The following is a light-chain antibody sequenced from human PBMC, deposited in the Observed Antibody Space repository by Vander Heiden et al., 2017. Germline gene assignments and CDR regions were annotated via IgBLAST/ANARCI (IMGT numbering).Light chain of an antibody. V-gene: IGKV1-39*01. Sequence: DIQMTQSPSSLSASVGDRVTITCRASQSISSYLNWYQQKPGKAPKLLIYAASSLQSGVPSRCSGSGSGTDFTLTISSLQPEDFATYYCQQSDSTLGTFGQGTKVEIK. CDR2: AAS. CDR1: QSISSY. CDR3: QQSDSTLGT. J-gene: IGKJ1*01.